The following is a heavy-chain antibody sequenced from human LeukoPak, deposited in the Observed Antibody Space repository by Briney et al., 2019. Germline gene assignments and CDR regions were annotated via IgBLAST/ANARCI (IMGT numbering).Heavy chain of an antibody. CDR1: GCTFTGYY. CDR2: INPNSGDT. V-gene: IGHV1-2*02. D-gene: IGHD3-3*01. CDR3: ARDARGVADAFDI. Sequence: ASVKVSCKASGCTFTGYYMHWVRQAPGQGLEWMGWINPNSGDTNTAQKFQGRGTMTRDTSITTAYMELRRLRSDDTAVYYCARDARGVADAFDIWGQGTMVTVSS. J-gene: IGHJ3*02.